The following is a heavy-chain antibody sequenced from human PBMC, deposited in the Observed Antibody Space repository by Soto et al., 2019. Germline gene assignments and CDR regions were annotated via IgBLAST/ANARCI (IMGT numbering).Heavy chain of an antibody. CDR2: ISTYNGNT. D-gene: IGHD2-21*02. J-gene: IGHJ6*03. V-gene: IGHV1-18*01. CDR3: ACTYYNPCLKSRVTISVDTSKNQFSMKLSTVTAADTAVYYCARAAPFSRCSSTSCHSDYYYYYMDV. CDR1: GYTFTTYG. Sequence: ASVKVSCKASGYTFTTYGMSWVRQAPGQGLDWMGWISTYNGNTKYAERLQGRVTMTTDTTTSTAYMELRSLRSDDTAVYYCACTYYNPCLKSRVTISVDTSKNQFSMKLSTVTAADTAVYYCARAAPFSRCSSTSCHSDYYYYYMDVWGKGTTVTVSS.